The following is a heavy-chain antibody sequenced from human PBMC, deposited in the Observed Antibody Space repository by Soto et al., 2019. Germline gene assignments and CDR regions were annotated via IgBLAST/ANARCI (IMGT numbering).Heavy chain of an antibody. V-gene: IGHV1-18*01. D-gene: IGHD4-17*01. CDR3: ARGGRGDYDNWFDP. J-gene: IGHJ5*02. CDR1: GYTFTSYG. CDR2: ISAYNGDT. Sequence: ASVKVSCKASGYTFTSYGYAWVRQAPGQGLEWMGWISAYNGDTNYAQKFQDRVTLTTDTSTTTAHMELRNLGSDDTAVYYCARGGRGDYDNWFDPWGQGTLVTVSS.